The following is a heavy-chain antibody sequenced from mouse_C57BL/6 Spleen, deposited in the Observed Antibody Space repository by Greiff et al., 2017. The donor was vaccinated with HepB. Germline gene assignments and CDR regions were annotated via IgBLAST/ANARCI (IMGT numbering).Heavy chain of an antibody. J-gene: IGHJ4*01. Sequence: QVQLKESGAELMKPGASVKLSCKATGYTFTGYWIEWVKQRPGHGLEWIGEILPGSGSTNYNEKFKGKATFTADTSSNTAYMQLSSLTTEDSAIYYCARSPSMITPYYYAMDDWGQGTSVTVSS. CDR2: ILPGSGST. V-gene: IGHV1-9*01. D-gene: IGHD2-4*01. CDR3: ARSPSMITPYYYAMDD. CDR1: GYTFTGYW.